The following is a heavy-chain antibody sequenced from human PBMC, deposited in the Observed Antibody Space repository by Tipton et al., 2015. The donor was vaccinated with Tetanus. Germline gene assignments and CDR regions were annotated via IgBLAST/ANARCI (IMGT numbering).Heavy chain of an antibody. CDR3: ATMTPVDWYFDL. J-gene: IGHJ2*01. CDR2: IYYYTART. CDR1: GASINAGGYL. D-gene: IGHD4-23*01. Sequence: LRLSCNVSGASINAGGYLWTWVRQHPGKALEWIGNIYYYTARTSHIPSLDSRVSISVDTSKNQFSLRLTSVTAADTAVYYCATMTPVDWYFDLWGRGTLVTVSS. V-gene: IGHV4-31*02.